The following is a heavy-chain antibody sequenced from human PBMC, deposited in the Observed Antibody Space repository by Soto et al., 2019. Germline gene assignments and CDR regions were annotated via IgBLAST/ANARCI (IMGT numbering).Heavy chain of an antibody. Sequence: QVQLVQSGTEVKRPGASVKVSCKASGYTFTNYGISWVRQAPGQGLEWMGWISVYNGNTNYAQKLQGRVTMTTDTSTSTAYMEVRSLRSDDTAVYYCARDLDWRRYHELSYWGQGTLVTVAS. CDR3: ARDLDWRRYHELSY. CDR2: ISVYNGNT. V-gene: IGHV1-18*04. D-gene: IGHD2-2*01. CDR1: GYTFTNYG. J-gene: IGHJ4*02.